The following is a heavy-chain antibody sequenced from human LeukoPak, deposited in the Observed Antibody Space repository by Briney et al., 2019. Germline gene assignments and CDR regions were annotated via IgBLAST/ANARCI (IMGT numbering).Heavy chain of an antibody. CDR2: IKSDGTGI. CDR1: GFTFSDYW. Sequence: SGGSLRLSCTASGFTFSDYWMYWVRRAPGKGPVWVSRIKSDGTGILYEDFAEGRFTISRDNAKNALYLQMTSLREEDTAVYYCVRGQTIDYWGQGILVTVSS. J-gene: IGHJ4*02. D-gene: IGHD3-10*01. CDR3: VRGQTIDY. V-gene: IGHV3-74*03.